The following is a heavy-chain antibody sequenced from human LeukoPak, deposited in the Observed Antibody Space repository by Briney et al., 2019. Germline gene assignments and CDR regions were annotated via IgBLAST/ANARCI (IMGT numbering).Heavy chain of an antibody. CDR1: GGSISNYY. D-gene: IGHD3-3*01. Sequence: PSETLSLTCTVSGGSISNYYWSWIRQPPGKGLEYIGYISYSGSTNYDPSLKSRVTISVDTSKNQFSLTLSSVTAADTAVYYCARAARSGHYYSYYYYMDVWGKGTTVTVSS. V-gene: IGHV4-59*01. CDR3: ARAARSGHYYSYYYYMDV. CDR2: ISYSGST. J-gene: IGHJ6*03.